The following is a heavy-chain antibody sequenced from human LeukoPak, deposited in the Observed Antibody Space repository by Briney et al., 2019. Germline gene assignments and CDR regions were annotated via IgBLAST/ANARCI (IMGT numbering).Heavy chain of an antibody. CDR1: GFTFSSYW. V-gene: IGHV3-7*01. CDR2: IKQDGSEK. Sequence: GGSLRLSCAASGFTFSSYWMTWVRQAPGKGLEWVANIKQDGSEKYYVDSVKGRFTISRDNDKNSLFLQMTSLRAEDTAVYYCARVGGRYSPLGYWGQGTLVTVSS. CDR3: ARVGGRYSPLGY. J-gene: IGHJ4*02. D-gene: IGHD3-16*02.